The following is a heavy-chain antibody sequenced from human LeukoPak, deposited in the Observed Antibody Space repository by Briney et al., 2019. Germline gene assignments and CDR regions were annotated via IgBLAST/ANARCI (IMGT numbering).Heavy chain of an antibody. CDR2: TSGSGGST. J-gene: IGHJ4*02. Sequence: GGPLRLSCAASGFTFSSYAMSWVRQAPGKGLEWVSATSGSGGSTYYADSVKGRFTISRDNSKNTLYLQMNSLRAEDTAVYYCAKDTYYDSSGLEWGQGTLVTVSS. CDR3: AKDTYYDSSGLE. D-gene: IGHD3-22*01. CDR1: GFTFSSYA. V-gene: IGHV3-23*01.